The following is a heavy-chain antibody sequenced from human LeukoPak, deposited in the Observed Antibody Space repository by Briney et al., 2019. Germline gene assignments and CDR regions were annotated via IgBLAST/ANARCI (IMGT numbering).Heavy chain of an antibody. CDR1: GLTFSSYG. CDR2: IGYDGGET. D-gene: IGHD3-22*01. J-gene: IGHJ5*02. Sequence: GGSLRLSCAASGLTFSSYGMHWVRQAPGKGLEWVAVIGYDGGETYYSDSAKGRFTISRDNSKNTLHLQMNSLRAEDTAVYYCARDFESYYDAWGQGTLVTVSS. CDR3: ARDFESYYDA. V-gene: IGHV3-33*01.